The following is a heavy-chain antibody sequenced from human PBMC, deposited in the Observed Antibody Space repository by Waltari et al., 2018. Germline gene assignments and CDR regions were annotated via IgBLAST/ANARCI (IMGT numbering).Heavy chain of an antibody. CDR3: ARGGGYQLLYYMDV. CDR2: INHRGST. D-gene: IGHD2-2*01. V-gene: IGHV4-34*01. Sequence: QVQLQQWGAGLLKPSETLSLTCAVYGGSFSGYYWSWIRQPTGKGLEWIGEINHRGSTNYNPSLKSRVNISVDTSKNQFSLKLSSVTAADTAVYYCARGGGYQLLYYMDVWGKGTTVTVSS. CDR1: GGSFSGYY. J-gene: IGHJ6*03.